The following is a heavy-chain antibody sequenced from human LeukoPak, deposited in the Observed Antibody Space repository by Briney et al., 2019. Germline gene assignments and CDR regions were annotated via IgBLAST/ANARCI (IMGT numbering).Heavy chain of an antibody. J-gene: IGHJ6*02. CDR1: W. CDR3: AKSSIAATYSMDV. V-gene: IGHV3-7*01. CDR2: IKQDGSES. Sequence: WXXXVRQAPGKXXEWVANIKQDGSESYYVDSVKGRFTISRDNAKASLHLQMVSLRAEDTAVYYCAKSSIAATYSMDVWGQGTTVTVSS. D-gene: IGHD6-13*01.